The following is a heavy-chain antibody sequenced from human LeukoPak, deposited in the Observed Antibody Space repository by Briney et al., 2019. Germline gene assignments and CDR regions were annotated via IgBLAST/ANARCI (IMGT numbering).Heavy chain of an antibody. CDR1: GGSFSGYY. J-gene: IGHJ4*02. Sequence: PSETLSLTCAVDGGSFSGYYWSWIRQPPGKGLEWIGEINHSGSTNYNPSLKSRVTISVDTSKNQFSLKLSSVTAADTAVYYCARGRGYCSSTSCLPYYFDYWGQGTLVTVSS. CDR3: ARGRGYCSSTSCLPYYFDY. V-gene: IGHV4-34*01. D-gene: IGHD2-2*01. CDR2: INHSGST.